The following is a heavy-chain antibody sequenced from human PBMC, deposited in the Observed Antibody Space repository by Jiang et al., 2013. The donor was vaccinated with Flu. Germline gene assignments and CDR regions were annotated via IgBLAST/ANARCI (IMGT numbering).Heavy chain of an antibody. D-gene: IGHD3-22*01. CDR3: ARDGGCLDSTGYYFDY. Sequence: GLVKPSGTLSLTCAVSGDSISSSNWWSWVRQPPGKGLEWIGEIYHTGRTNYKPSLKSRVTMSVDESKNQFSLKLRSVTAADTAVYYCARDGGCLDSTGYYFDYWGQGILVTVSS. CDR2: IYHTGRT. J-gene: IGHJ4*02. V-gene: IGHV4-4*02. CDR1: GDSISSSNW.